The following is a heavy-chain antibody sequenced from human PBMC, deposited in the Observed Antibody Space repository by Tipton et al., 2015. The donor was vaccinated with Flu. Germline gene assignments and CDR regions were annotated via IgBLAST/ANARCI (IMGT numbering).Heavy chain of an antibody. Sequence: GLVKPSETLSLTCGVSGYFITSDYFWGWVRQPPGKGLEWIGSIHHSGSTHYNPSFKTRVTISRDTSKNQFSLRLTSVTAADTAVYYCAKLVYFDSSGYYRYYFDYWGQGTLVTVST. J-gene: IGHJ4*02. CDR2: IHHSGST. CDR1: GYFITSDYF. V-gene: IGHV4-38-2*01. D-gene: IGHD3-22*01. CDR3: AKLVYFDSSGYYRYYFDY.